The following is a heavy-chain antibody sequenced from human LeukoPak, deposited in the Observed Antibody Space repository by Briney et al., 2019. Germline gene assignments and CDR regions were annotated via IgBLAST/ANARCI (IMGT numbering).Heavy chain of an antibody. J-gene: IGHJ6*03. CDR3: ARAPGYSSGWLDSGRYYYYYMDV. V-gene: IGHV7-4-1*02. D-gene: IGHD6-19*01. CDR2: INTNTGNP. CDR1: GYTFTSYA. Sequence: ASVKVSCKASGYTFTSYAMNWVRQAPGQGLEWMGWINTNTGNPTYAQGFTGRFVFSLDTSVSTAYLQISSLKAEDTAVYYCARAPGYSSGWLDSGRYYYYYMDVWGKGTTVTVSS.